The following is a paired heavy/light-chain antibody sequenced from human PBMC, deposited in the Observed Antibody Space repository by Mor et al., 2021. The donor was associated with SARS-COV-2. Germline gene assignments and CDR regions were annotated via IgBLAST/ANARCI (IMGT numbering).Light chain of an antibody. CDR3: NSRDSSGNHSGV. J-gene: IGLJ2*01. Sequence: SSELTQDPAVSVALGQTVRITCQGDSLRSYYASWYQQKPGQAPVLVIYGKNNRPSGIPDRFSGSSSGNTASLTITGAQAEDEADYYCNSRDSSGNHSGVFGGGTKLTVL. CDR2: GKN. V-gene: IGLV3-19*01. CDR1: SLRSYY.
Heavy chain of an antibody. CDR2: INPSGGST. Sequence: QVQLVQSGAEVKKPGASVKVSCKASGYTFTSYYMHWVRQAPGQGLEWMGIINPSGGSTSYAQKFQGRVTMTRDTSTSTVYMELSSLRSEDTAVYYCARGALITIFGVVKAEDWFDPWGQGTLVTVSS. J-gene: IGHJ5*02. CDR1: GYTFTSYY. D-gene: IGHD3-3*01. V-gene: IGHV1-46*01. CDR3: ARGALITIFGVVKAEDWFDP.